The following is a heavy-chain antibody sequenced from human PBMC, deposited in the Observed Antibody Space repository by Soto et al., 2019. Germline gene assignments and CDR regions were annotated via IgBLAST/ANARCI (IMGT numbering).Heavy chain of an antibody. D-gene: IGHD3-9*01. J-gene: IGHJ4*01. CDR1: GYSFTNYA. V-gene: IGHV1-3*01. CDR2: INPGDGNT. Sequence: ASVKVSCKASGYSFTNYAIHWVRQAPGQSLEWLGWINPGDGNTKSSQKLQGRVTIIRDTSATTAYMELSTLRSEDTAMYYCARGPLRYFDSLLGYFDNWGHGTLVTVSS. CDR3: ARGPLRYFDSLLGYFDN.